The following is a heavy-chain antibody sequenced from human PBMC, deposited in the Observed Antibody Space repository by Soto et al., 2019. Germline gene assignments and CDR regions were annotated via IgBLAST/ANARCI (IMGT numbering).Heavy chain of an antibody. CDR3: AKGYSSGWFDY. CDR1: GFTFSSYG. V-gene: IGHV3-30*18. Sequence: QVQLVESGGGVVQPGRSLRLSCAASGFTFSSYGMHWVRQAPGKGLEWVAVISYDGSNKYYADSVKGRFTISRDNSKNALYLQMNSLRAEDTAVYYWAKGYSSGWFDYWGQGTLVTVSS. CDR2: ISYDGSNK. J-gene: IGHJ4*02. D-gene: IGHD6-19*01.